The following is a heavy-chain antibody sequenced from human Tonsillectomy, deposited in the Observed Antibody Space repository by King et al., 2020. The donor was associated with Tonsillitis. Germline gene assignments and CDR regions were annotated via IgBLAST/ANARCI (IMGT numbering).Heavy chain of an antibody. CDR3: AKRLDYYDSGSFDC. J-gene: IGHJ4*01. Sequence: QLVQSGGGLVQPGGSLRLSCAASGFTFSSYAMSWVRQGPGKGLEWVSFIYNGGSSTDYADSVKGRFTISRDNSKNTLYLRMNSLRAEDTAVYYCAKRLDYYDSGSFDCGGQGTLVTVSS. D-gene: IGHD3-10*01. CDR2: IYNGGSST. V-gene: IGHV3-23*03. CDR1: GFTFSSYA.